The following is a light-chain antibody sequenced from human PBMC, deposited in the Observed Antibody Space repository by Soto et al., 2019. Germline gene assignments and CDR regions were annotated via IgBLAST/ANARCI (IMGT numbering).Light chain of an antibody. J-gene: IGLJ1*01. Sequence: QSALTQPRSVSGSPGQSVTISCTGASSGVGGYDYVSWYQQHPGKAPKLMIYDVSKRPSGVPDRFSGSKSGNTASLTISGLQAEDEADYYCCSYAGSYTYVFGTGTKLTVL. V-gene: IGLV2-11*01. CDR1: SSGVGGYDY. CDR3: CSYAGSYTYV. CDR2: DVS.